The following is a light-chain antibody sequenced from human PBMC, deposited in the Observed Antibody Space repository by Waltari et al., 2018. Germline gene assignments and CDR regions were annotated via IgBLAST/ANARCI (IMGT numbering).Light chain of an antibody. CDR1: SADLASYNL. Sequence: QSALTQPASVSGSPGQSITISCTGASADLASYNLVSWYQHHPAKAPKLMIYEAVKRPSGVSNCFSGAKSGTTASLIISGLQADDEADYYCCSYTGSSTSYGCGSGTKVTVL. CDR3: CSYTGSSTSYG. V-gene: IGLV2-23*01. J-gene: IGLJ1*01. CDR2: EAV.